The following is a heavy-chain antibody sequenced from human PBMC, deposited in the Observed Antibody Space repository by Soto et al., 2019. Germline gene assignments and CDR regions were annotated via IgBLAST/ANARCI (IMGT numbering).Heavy chain of an antibody. CDR2: TYFRSRWYN. Sequence: PSQTLSLTCAISGDSVSSNTAAWHWIRQSPSRGLEWLGRTYFRSRWYNDYAVSVKSRITINADTSKNQFSLHLNSVSPEDTAVYCCVRDLESGYGNYYYYMDVWGKGTTVTVSS. CDR3: VRDLESGYGNYYYYMDV. CDR1: GDSVSSNTAA. V-gene: IGHV6-1*01. J-gene: IGHJ6*03. D-gene: IGHD2-2*03.